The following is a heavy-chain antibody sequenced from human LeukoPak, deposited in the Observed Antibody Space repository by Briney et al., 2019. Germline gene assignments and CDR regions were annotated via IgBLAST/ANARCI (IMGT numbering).Heavy chain of an antibody. CDR1: GYSFTSYW. CDR2: IDPSDSYT. D-gene: IGHD5-12*01. V-gene: IGHV5-10-1*01. Sequence: GESLKISCKGSGYSFTSYWISWVRQLPGKGLEWMGRIDPSDSYTNYSPSFQGHVTISADKSISTAYLQWSSLKASDTAMYYCARRKSGYDLDAFDIWGQGTMVTVSS. CDR3: ARRKSGYDLDAFDI. J-gene: IGHJ3*02.